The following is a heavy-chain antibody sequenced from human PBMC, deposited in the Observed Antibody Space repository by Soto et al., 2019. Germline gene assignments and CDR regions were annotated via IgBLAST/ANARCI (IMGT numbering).Heavy chain of an antibody. J-gene: IGHJ3*02. CDR3: ERSKWGFNSAFDI. D-gene: IGHD7-27*01. CDR1: GFTFSNAW. CDR2: IGGSSSTI. V-gene: IGHV3-48*01. Sequence: GGSLRLSCAASGFTFSNAWMNWVRQAPGKGLEWVSYIGGSSSTIYYADSVKGRFTISRDNAKNSLYLQMKSLRAEDTAVYYWERSKWGFNSAFDICGQGTVVTV.